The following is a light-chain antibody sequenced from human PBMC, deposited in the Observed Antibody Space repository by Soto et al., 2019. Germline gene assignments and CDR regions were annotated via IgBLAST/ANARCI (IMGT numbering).Light chain of an antibody. J-gene: IGKJ4*01. Sequence: DIQMTQSPSTLSASVGDRVTITCRASQSISNWLAWYQQKPGKAPNLLIFDASSLESGVPSRFSGSGSGTEFTLTISSLEPEDFAVYHCQQRSSWPLTFGGGTKVQI. CDR2: DAS. CDR3: QQRSSWPLT. V-gene: IGKV1-5*01. CDR1: QSISNW.